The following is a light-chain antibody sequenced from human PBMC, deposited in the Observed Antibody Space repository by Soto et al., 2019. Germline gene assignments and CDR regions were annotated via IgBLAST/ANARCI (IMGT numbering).Light chain of an antibody. CDR2: VAS. Sequence: EIVMTQSPATLSVSPGERDTLSCRGIYRVGSNLPWCQLNLVQPPRLFVYVASPRAIGIPPRFRGIGFGTEFTFTFSRLQSEDFAVYYCQQYNDWPGTFGQGTKVDIK. CDR1: YRVGSN. V-gene: IGKV3-15*01. J-gene: IGKJ1*01. CDR3: QQYNDWPGT.